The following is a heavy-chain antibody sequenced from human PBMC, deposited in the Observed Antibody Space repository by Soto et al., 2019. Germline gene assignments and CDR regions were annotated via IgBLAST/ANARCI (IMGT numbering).Heavy chain of an antibody. CDR3: TRQDWNYVDFDY. Sequence: GGSLRLSCAASGFTFSGSAMHWVRQASGKGLEWVGRIRGKANSYATAYAASVKGRFTISRDDSKNTAYLQMNSLKTEDTAVYYCTRQDWNYVDFDYWGQGTLVTVSS. J-gene: IGHJ4*02. D-gene: IGHD1-7*01. CDR1: GFTFSGSA. CDR2: IRGKANSYAT. V-gene: IGHV3-73*01.